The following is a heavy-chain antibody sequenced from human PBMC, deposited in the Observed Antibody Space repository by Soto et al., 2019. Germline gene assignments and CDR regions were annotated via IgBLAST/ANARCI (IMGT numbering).Heavy chain of an antibody. V-gene: IGHV1-8*01. CDR1: GYTFTSYD. Sequence: QVQLVQSGAEVKKPGASVKVSCKASGYTFTSYDINWVRQATGQGLEWMGWMNPNSGNTGYAQKFQGRVTMTRNTSISTAYMALRSLRSEDTAVYYCARANIVLVPASNDYYYGMDVWGQGTTVTVSS. CDR2: MNPNSGNT. D-gene: IGHD2-2*01. J-gene: IGHJ6*02. CDR3: ARANIVLVPASNDYYYGMDV.